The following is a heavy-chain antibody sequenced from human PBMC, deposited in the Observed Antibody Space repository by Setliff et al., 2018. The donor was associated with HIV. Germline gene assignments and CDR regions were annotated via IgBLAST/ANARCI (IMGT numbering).Heavy chain of an antibody. D-gene: IGHD1-26*01. V-gene: IGHV1-18*01. CDR1: GYTFTSYG. CDR2: ISAHNGNT. CDR3: ARDSALIVGAARFYFDY. J-gene: IGHJ4*02. Sequence: ASVKVSCKASGYTFTSYGISWVRQAPGQGLEWMGWISAHNGNTNYAQKVQGRVTMTTDPSTSTVYMELRSLRSDDTAVYYCARDSALIVGAARFYFDYWGQGTLVTVSS.